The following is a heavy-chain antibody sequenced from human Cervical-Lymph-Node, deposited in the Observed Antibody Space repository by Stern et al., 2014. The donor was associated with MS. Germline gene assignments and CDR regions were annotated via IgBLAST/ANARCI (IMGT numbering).Heavy chain of an antibody. CDR1: GGTFSSYA. CDR2: IIPNLGTT. J-gene: IGHJ5*02. CDR3: ARDLGVGATTEEAYNWFDP. V-gene: IGHV1-69*01. Sequence: QLVQSGAEVKKPGSSVKGSCKASGGTFSSYAISWVRQAPGQGLEWMGGIIPNLGTTSYAQKCQGRVAITADESTSTAYMELSSLRSEDTAVYYCARDLGVGATTEEAYNWFDPWGQGTLVTVSS. D-gene: IGHD1-26*01.